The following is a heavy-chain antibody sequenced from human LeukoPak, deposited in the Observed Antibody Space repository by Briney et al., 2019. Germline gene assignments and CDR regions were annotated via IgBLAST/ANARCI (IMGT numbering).Heavy chain of an antibody. J-gene: IGHJ4*02. CDR2: IIPIINIA. CDR1: GGTFSSDA. D-gene: IGHD3-3*01. CDR3: ARGVDLHYFDY. Sequence: SVKVSCKASGGTFSSDAISWVRQAPGQGLEWMGRIIPIINIANYAQNFQGRVTITADKSTSTAYMELSSLRSEGTAVYYCARGVDLHYFDYWGQGTLVTVSS. V-gene: IGHV1-69*04.